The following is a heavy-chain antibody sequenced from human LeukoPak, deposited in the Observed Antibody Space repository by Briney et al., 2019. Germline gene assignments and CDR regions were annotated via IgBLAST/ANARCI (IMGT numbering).Heavy chain of an antibody. Sequence: GGSLRLSCAASGFTFSNAWMSWVRQAPGKGLEWVANIKQDGSEKYYGDSVKGRFTISRDNAKNSLYLQMNSLSAEDTAVYYCARDQGEGAFDIWGQGTMVTVSS. CDR1: GFTFSNAW. CDR2: IKQDGSEK. CDR3: ARDQGEGAFDI. J-gene: IGHJ3*02. V-gene: IGHV3-7*01.